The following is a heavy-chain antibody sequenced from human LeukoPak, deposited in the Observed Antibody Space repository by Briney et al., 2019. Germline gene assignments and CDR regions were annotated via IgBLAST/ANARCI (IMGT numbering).Heavy chain of an antibody. Sequence: PGGSLRLSCAASGFTFSSYSMNWVRQAPVKGLEWVSSISSSSSYIYYADSVKGRFTISRDNAKNSLYLQMNSLRAEDTAVYYCARDGKGIEARRRIDYWGQGTLVTVSS. CDR3: ARDGKGIEARRRIDY. D-gene: IGHD6-6*01. J-gene: IGHJ4*02. V-gene: IGHV3-21*01. CDR1: GFTFSSYS. CDR2: ISSSSSYI.